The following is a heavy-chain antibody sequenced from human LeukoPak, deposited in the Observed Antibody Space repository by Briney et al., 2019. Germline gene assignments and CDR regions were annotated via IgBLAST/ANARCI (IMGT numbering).Heavy chain of an antibody. CDR1: GGTFSSYA. CDR2: IIPIFGTA. V-gene: IGHV1-69*01. J-gene: IGHJ4*02. Sequence: PVKVSCKASGGTFSSYAISWVRQAPGQGLEWMGGIIPIFGTANYAQKFQGRVTITADESTSTAYMELSSLRSEDTAVYYCARNSLRDGYNYNFDYWGQGTLVTVSS. CDR3: ARNSLRDGYNYNFDY. D-gene: IGHD5-24*01.